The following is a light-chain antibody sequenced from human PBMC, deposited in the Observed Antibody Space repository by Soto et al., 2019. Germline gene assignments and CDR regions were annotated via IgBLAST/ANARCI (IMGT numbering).Light chain of an antibody. J-gene: IGKJ5*01. CDR3: QQYGSSPIT. V-gene: IGKV3-20*01. Sequence: ELVLTQSPATLSLSPGERAALXXRTSQSVSSSYLAWYQQKPGQAPRXXIYAASSRATGIPDRFSGSGSGTDFTLTISRLEPEDFAVYYCQQYGSSPITFGQGTRLEIK. CDR2: AAS. CDR1: QSVSSSY.